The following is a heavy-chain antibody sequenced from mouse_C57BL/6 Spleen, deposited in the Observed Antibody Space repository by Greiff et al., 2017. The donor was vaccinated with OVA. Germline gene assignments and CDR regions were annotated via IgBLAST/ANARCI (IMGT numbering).Heavy chain of an antibody. D-gene: IGHD1-1*01. CDR1: GYTFTSYT. CDR3: ARGYYGSSGFAY. V-gene: IGHV1-4*01. CDR2: INPSSGYT. Sequence: VKLQESGAELARPGASVKMSCKASGYTFTSYTMHWVKQRPGQGLEWIGYINPSSGYTKYNQKFKDKATLTADKSSSTAYMQLSSLTSEDSAVYYCARGYYGSSGFAYWGQGTLVTVSA. J-gene: IGHJ3*01.